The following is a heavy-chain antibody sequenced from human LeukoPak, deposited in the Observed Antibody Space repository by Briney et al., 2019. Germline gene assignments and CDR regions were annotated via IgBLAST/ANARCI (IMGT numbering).Heavy chain of an antibody. Sequence: SETLSLTCTVSGGSISSYYWSWIRQPPGKGLEWIGYIYYSGSTNYNPSLKSRVTISVDTSKNQFSLKLSSVTAADTAVYYCARAPYGSGSYYFPNLFDCWGQGTLVTVSS. V-gene: IGHV4-59*01. CDR3: ARAPYGSGSYYFPNLFDC. CDR2: IYYSGST. CDR1: GGSISSYY. J-gene: IGHJ4*02. D-gene: IGHD3-10*01.